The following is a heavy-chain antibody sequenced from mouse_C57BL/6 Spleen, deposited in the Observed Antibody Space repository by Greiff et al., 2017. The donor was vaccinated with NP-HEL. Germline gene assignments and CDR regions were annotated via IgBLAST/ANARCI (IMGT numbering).Heavy chain of an antibody. CDR2: INPSNGGT. V-gene: IGHV1-53*01. D-gene: IGHD1-1*01. CDR3: ARSRYYYGSSFYAMDY. J-gene: IGHJ4*01. CDR1: GYTFTSYW. Sequence: VQLQQPGTELVKPGASVKLSCKASGYTFTSYWMHWVKQRPGQGLEWIGNINPSNGGTNYNEKFKSKATLTVDKSSSTAYMQLSSLTSEDSAVYYCARSRYYYGSSFYAMDYWGQGTSVTVSS.